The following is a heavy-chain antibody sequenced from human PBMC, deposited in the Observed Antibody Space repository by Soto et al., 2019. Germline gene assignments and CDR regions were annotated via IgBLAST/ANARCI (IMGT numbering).Heavy chain of an antibody. CDR2: IYSGGST. Sequence: PGGSLRLSCAASGFTVSSNYMSWVRQAPGKGLEWVSVIYSGGSTYYADSVKGRSTISRHNSKNTLYLQMNSLRAEDTAVYYCARDGYSSGWYYGMDVWGQGTTVTVSS. CDR1: GFTVSSNY. CDR3: ARDGYSSGWYYGMDV. V-gene: IGHV3-53*04. D-gene: IGHD6-19*01. J-gene: IGHJ6*02.